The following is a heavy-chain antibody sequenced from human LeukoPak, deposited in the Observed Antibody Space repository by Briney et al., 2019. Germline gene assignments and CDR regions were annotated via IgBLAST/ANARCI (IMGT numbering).Heavy chain of an antibody. CDR1: GFTFSSYA. J-gene: IGHJ4*02. D-gene: IGHD3-22*01. V-gene: IGHV3-30*04. CDR2: ISYDGSNK. Sequence: GGSLRLSCAASGFTFSSYAMHWVRQAPGKGLEWVAVISYDGSNKYYADSVKGRFTISRDNSKNTLYLQMNSLRAEDTAVYYCARASAKYYYDSSGYRGHFDYWGQGTLVTVSS. CDR3: ARASAKYYYDSSGYRGHFDY.